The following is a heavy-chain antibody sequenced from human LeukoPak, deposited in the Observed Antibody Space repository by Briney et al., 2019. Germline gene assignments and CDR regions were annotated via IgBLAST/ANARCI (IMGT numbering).Heavy chain of an antibody. D-gene: IGHD4-17*01. Sequence: PSETLSLTCAVYGGSFSGYYWSWIRQPPGKGLEWIGEINHSGSTNYNPSLKSRVTISVDTSKNQFSLKLSSVTAADTAVYYCARDGVDGDYLRYFDYWGQGTLVTVSS. CDR3: ARDGVDGDYLRYFDY. J-gene: IGHJ4*02. V-gene: IGHV4-34*01. CDR1: GGSFSGYY. CDR2: INHSGST.